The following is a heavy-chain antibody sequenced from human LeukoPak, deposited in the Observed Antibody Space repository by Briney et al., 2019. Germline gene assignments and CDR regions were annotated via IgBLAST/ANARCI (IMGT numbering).Heavy chain of an antibody. CDR2: IKSKTDGETT. CDR3: VKDWGPYFASGSSYLDY. V-gene: IGHV3-15*01. Sequence: GGSLRLSCAASGFTFHNAWMTWVRQAPGKGLEWVCRIKSKTDGETTDYAAPVKGRFTISRDNSRNTLFLQMNSLRPEDTAVYYCVKDWGPYFASGSSYLDYWGQGTLVTVSS. CDR1: GFTFHNAW. D-gene: IGHD3-10*01. J-gene: IGHJ4*02.